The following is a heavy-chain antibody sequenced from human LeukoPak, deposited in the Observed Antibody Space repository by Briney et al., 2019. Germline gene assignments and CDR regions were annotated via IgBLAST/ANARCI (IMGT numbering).Heavy chain of an antibody. CDR1: GGSISSSSYY. J-gene: IGHJ4*02. V-gene: IGHV4-39*01. D-gene: IGHD1-26*01. CDR2: IYYSGST. Sequence: SETLSLTCTVSGGSISSSSYYWGWIRQRPGKGLEWIGSIYYSGSTYYNPSLKSRVTISADTSKNQFSLKLSSVTAADTAVYYCASSANSGSYYDPFDYWGQGTLVTVSS. CDR3: ASSANSGSYYDPFDY.